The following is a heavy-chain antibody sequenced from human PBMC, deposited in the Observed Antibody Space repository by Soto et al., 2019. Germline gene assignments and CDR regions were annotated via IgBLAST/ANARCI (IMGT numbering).Heavy chain of an antibody. V-gene: IGHV4-39*01. J-gene: IGHJ4*02. Sequence: SEALSLTFIVSGGSISSSSYYWGWIRQPPGKGLEWIGSIYYSGSTYYNPSLKSRVTISVDTSKNQFSLKLSSVTAADTAVYYCARNGIYDSSGYLDYWGQGTLVT. CDR3: ARNGIYDSSGYLDY. D-gene: IGHD3-22*01. CDR1: GGSISSSSYY. CDR2: IYYSGST.